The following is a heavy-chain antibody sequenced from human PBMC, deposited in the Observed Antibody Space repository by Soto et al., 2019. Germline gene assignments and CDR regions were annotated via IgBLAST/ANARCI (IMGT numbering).Heavy chain of an antibody. Sequence: EVQLVESGGGLVQPGGSLRLSCAASGFGFSTYSMNWVRQAPGKGLEWVSYISSSSSTIYYADSVQGRFTISRDNAKNSLYLQVNSLRDADKAVYYCARPAGRVDYFDYWGQGTLVTVSS. CDR1: GFGFSTYS. D-gene: IGHD2-15*01. V-gene: IGHV3-48*02. CDR2: ISSSSSTI. J-gene: IGHJ4*02. CDR3: ARPAGRVDYFDY.